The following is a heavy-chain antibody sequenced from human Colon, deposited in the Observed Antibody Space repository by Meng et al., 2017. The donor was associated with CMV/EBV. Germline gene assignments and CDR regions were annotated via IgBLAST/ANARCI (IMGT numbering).Heavy chain of an antibody. V-gene: IGHV4-39*07. CDR1: GGSIFSSNYY. D-gene: IGHD3-16*01. Sequence: SETLSLTCTVSGGSIFSSNYYWGWIRQSPGKGLEWIGSIYYSGTTYYNPSLKSRVTITVATSKNHFSLKLRSVTAADTAIYYCARHGVDYAARSHFDPWGQGTLVTVSS. CDR2: IYYSGTT. CDR3: ARHGVDYAARSHFDP. J-gene: IGHJ5*02.